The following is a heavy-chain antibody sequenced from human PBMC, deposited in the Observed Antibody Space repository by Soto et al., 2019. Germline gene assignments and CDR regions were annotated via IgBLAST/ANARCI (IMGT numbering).Heavy chain of an antibody. D-gene: IGHD5-12*01. V-gene: IGHV4-39*01. CDR3: ARALYIRVPTGDRLPKTQFSHMDV. CDR1: GGSLKNNNFY. Sequence: QLQLQESGRGLVKPSETLSLTCSVSGGSLKNNNFYWGWVRQSPGKGLEWIGHIYYAGDTLYNPSLKSRVALSVDTSKNQCSLKLTSVSAADTGVYYCARALYIRVPTGDRLPKTQFSHMDVWGKGATVTVSS. CDR2: IYYAGDT. J-gene: IGHJ6*03.